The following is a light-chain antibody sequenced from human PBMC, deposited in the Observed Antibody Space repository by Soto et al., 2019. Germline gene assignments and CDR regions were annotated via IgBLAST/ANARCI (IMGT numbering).Light chain of an antibody. CDR1: QSVSSN. V-gene: IGKV3-20*01. J-gene: IGKJ1*01. CDR3: QQYDSSPRT. CDR2: GAS. Sequence: EIVLTQSPATLSVSPCERATLSSRASQSVSSNLAWYQQKPGQAPRLLIYGASSRATGIPDRFSGSGSGTDFTLTINRLEPEDFAVYYCQQYDSSPRTFGQGTKVDIK.